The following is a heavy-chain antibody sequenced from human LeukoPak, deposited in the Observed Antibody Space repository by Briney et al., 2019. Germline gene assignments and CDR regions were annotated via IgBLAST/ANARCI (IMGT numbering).Heavy chain of an antibody. J-gene: IGHJ4*02. CDR2: INPSGGST. CDR3: ATSLHRIAAAGQPY. Sequence: ASVKVSCKASGYTFTSYYMHWVRQAPGQGLEWMGIINPSGGSTSYAQKFQGRVTMTEDTSTDTAYMELSSLRSEDTAVYYCATSLHRIAAAGQPYWGQGTLVTVSS. V-gene: IGHV1-46*01. D-gene: IGHD6-13*01. CDR1: GYTFTSYY.